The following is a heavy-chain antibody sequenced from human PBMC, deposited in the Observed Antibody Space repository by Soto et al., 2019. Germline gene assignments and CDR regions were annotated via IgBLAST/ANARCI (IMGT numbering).Heavy chain of an antibody. CDR2: ISGSGGST. D-gene: IGHD3-10*01. V-gene: IGHV3-23*01. CDR1: GFTFSSYA. CDR3: AKVGVTMVRGVIPYFDY. Sequence: QPGGSLRLSCAASGFTFSSYAMSWVRQAPGKGLEWVSAISGSGGSTYYADSVKGRFTISRDNSKNTLYLQMNSLRAEDTAVYYCAKVGVTMVRGVIPYFDYWGQGTLVTVSS. J-gene: IGHJ4*02.